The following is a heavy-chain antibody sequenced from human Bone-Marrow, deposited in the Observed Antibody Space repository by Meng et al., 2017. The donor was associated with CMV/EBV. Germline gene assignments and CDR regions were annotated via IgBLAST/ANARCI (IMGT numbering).Heavy chain of an antibody. Sequence: SVKVSCKASGYTFTGYYMHWVRQAPGQGLEWMGGIIPILGIANHAQKFQGRVTITADKSTSTAYMELSSLRSEDTAVYYCAREGYYYDSSGYYVTYYYYGMDVWGQGTTVTVSS. CDR1: GYTFTGYY. CDR2: IIPILGIA. J-gene: IGHJ6*02. D-gene: IGHD3-22*01. V-gene: IGHV1-69*10. CDR3: AREGYYYDSSGYYVTYYYYGMDV.